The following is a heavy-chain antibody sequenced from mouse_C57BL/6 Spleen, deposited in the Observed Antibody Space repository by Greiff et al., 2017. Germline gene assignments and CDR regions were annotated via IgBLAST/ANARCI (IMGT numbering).Heavy chain of an antibody. V-gene: IGHV1-7*01. J-gene: IGHJ3*01. D-gene: IGHD1-1*01. CDR3: ARSDYSGSSYVAWFAY. Sequence: QVQLQQSGAELAKPGASVKLSCKASGYTFTSYWMHWVKQRPGQGLEWIGYINPSSGYTKYNQKFKDKATLTADKSSSTAYMQLSSLTYEDSAVYYCARSDYSGSSYVAWFAYWGQGTLVTVSA. CDR2: INPSSGYT. CDR1: GYTFTSYW.